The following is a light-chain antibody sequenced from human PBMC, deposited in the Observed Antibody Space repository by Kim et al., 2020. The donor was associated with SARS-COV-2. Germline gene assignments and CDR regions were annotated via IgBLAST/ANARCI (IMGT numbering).Light chain of an antibody. CDR3: QQYNSYSPYT. Sequence: DIQMTQSPYTLSASVGDRVTITCRASQSISSWLAWYQQKPGKAPKLLIYKASSLESGVPSRFSGSGSGTEFTLTISSLQPDDFATYYCQQYNSYSPYTFGQGTKLEI. V-gene: IGKV1-5*03. J-gene: IGKJ2*01. CDR2: KAS. CDR1: QSISSW.